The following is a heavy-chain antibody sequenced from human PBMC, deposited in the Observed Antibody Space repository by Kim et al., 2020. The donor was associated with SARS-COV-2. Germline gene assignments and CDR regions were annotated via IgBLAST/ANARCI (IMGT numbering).Heavy chain of an antibody. CDR3: ARDYCSSTSCDPGGYYYYG. V-gene: IGHV1-18*01. D-gene: IGHD2-2*01. Sequence: ASVKVSCKSSGYTFTTYGISWVRQAPGQGPEWMGWINGRNGNTKSAQKFLGRVTMTTDTFTSTAYMELWRLTSDDTAVYYCARDYCSSTSCDPGGYYYYG. CDR1: GYTFTTYG. J-gene: IGHJ6*01. CDR2: INGRNGNT.